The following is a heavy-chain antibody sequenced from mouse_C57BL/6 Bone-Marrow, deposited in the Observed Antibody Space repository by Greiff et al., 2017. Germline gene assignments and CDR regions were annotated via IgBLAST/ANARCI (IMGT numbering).Heavy chain of an antibody. D-gene: IGHD1-1*01. CDR3: ARNRGTTVVRYFDV. CDR2: IWSGGST. Sequence: VMLVESGPGLVQPSQSLSITCTVSGFSLTSYGVHWVRQSPGKGLEWLGVIWSGGSTDYNAAFISRLSIRKDNSKSQVFFKMNSLQADDTAIYYCARNRGTTVVRYFDVWGTGTTVTVSS. V-gene: IGHV2-2*01. J-gene: IGHJ1*03. CDR1: GFSLTSYG.